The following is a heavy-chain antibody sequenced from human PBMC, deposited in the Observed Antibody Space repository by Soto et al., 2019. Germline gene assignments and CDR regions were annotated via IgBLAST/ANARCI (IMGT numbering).Heavy chain of an antibody. CDR3: ARVGQQLAYYYGMDV. V-gene: IGHV4-30-4*01. CDR2: IYYSGST. J-gene: IGHJ6*02. CDR1: GGSISSGDYY. D-gene: IGHD6-13*01. Sequence: SETLSLTCTFSGGSISSGDYYWSWIRQPPGKGLEWIGYIYYSGSTYYNPSLKSRVTISVDTSKNQFSLKLSSVTAADTAVYYCARVGQQLAYYYGMDVWGQGTKVTVSS.